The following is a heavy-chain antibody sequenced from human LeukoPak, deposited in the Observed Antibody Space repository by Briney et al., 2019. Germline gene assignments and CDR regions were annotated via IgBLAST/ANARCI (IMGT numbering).Heavy chain of an antibody. CDR1: GGSISSGGYY. CDR3: ASLAVAGLSEGY. J-gene: IGHJ4*02. CDR2: IYYSGST. V-gene: IGHV4-31*03. D-gene: IGHD6-19*01. Sequence: SETLSLTCTVSGGSISSGGYYWSWIRQHPGKGLEWIGYIYYSGSTYYNPSLKSRVTISVDTSKNQFSLKLSSVTAADTAVYYCASLAVAGLSEGYWGQGTLVIVSS.